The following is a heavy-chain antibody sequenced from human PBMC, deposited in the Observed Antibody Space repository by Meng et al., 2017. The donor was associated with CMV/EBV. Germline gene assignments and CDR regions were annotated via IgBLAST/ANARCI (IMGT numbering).Heavy chain of an antibody. CDR2: INHSGST. Sequence: VQVQQWGAGLLKPSETRSLPCAVYGGSFSGYYWSWIRQPPGKGLEWIGEINHSGSTNYNPSLKSRVTISVDTSKNQFSLKLSSVTAADTAVYYCARGSRRLPRFNWFDPWGQGTLVTASS. D-gene: IGHD3-3*01. V-gene: IGHV4-34*01. CDR1: GGSFSGYY. J-gene: IGHJ5*02. CDR3: ARGSRRLPRFNWFDP.